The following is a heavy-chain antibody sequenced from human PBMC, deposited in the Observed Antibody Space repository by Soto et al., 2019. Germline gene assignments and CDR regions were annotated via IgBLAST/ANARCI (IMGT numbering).Heavy chain of an antibody. V-gene: IGHV3-23*01. CDR1: GFTFSSYA. D-gene: IGHD2-2*01. CDR2: ISGSGGST. J-gene: IGHJ5*02. Sequence: QPGGSLRLSCAASGFTFSSYAMSWVRQAPGKGLEWVSAISGSGGSTYYADSVKGRFTISRDNSKNTLYLQMNSLRAEDTAVYYCAKKGVPAAMPARNWFDPWGQGTLVTVSS. CDR3: AKKGVPAAMPARNWFDP.